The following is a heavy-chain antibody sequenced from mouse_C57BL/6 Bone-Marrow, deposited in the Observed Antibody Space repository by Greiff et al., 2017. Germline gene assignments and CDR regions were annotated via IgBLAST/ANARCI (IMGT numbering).Heavy chain of an antibody. Sequence: EVQGMESGAGLVKPGGSLKLSCAASGFTFSSYALSWVRQTPEKRLEWVAYISSGGDYIYYADTVKGRFTISRDNARNTRYLQMSSLKSADTAMEYCTRGYYGSSLYWYFDVWGTGTTVTVSS. CDR2: ISSGGDYI. CDR3: TRGYYGSSLYWYFDV. CDR1: GFTFSSYA. V-gene: IGHV5-9-1*02. J-gene: IGHJ1*03. D-gene: IGHD1-1*01.